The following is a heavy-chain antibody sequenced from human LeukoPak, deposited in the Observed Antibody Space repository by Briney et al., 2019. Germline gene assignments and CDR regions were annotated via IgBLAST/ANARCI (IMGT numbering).Heavy chain of an antibody. CDR3: ATDGAGFDT. V-gene: IGHV3-11*01. Sequence: GGSQRLSCEASGFTFNDYYMSWIRQAPGKGLEWLSYINIGGTNTHYVDSVKGRFTISRDNAKKSLYLEMNNLRAEDTAVYYCATDGAGFDTWGQGVLVTVSS. CDR1: GFTFNDYY. J-gene: IGHJ5*02. CDR2: INIGGTNT.